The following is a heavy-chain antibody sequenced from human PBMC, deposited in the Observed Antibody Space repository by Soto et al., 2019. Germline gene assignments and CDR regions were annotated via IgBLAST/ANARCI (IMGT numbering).Heavy chain of an antibody. D-gene: IGHD3-3*01. CDR2: ISHDGSKK. CDR3: AKDFSRWPSVLRAFDL. V-gene: IGHV3-30*18. CDR1: GFTFSSYG. J-gene: IGHJ3*01. Sequence: QEQLVESGGGVVQPGTSLRLSCAASGFTFSSYGIHWVRRAPGKGLEWVAVISHDGSKKYYADSVTGRFTISRDNSKNTLYLQMNSLRAEDTAVYFCAKDFSRWPSVLRAFDLWGQGTVVTVSS.